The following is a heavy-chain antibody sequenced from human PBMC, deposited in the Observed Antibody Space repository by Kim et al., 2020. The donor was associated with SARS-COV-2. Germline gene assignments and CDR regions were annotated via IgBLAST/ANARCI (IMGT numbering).Heavy chain of an antibody. J-gene: IGHJ4*02. CDR3: TTEPPDYGDSQRTFDY. V-gene: IGHV3-15*01. Sequence: GGSLRLSCAASGFTFSNAWMSWVRQAPGKGLEWVGRIKSKTDGGTTDYAAHVKGRFSISRDDSKNTLYLQMNSLKTEDTAVYYCTTEPPDYGDSQRTFDYWGQGTLVTVSS. D-gene: IGHD4-17*01. CDR2: IKSKTDGGTT. CDR1: GFTFSNAW.